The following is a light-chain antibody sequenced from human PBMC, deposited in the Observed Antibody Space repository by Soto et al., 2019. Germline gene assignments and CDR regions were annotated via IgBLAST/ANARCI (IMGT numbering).Light chain of an antibody. CDR2: EVS. J-gene: IGLJ3*02. V-gene: IGLV2-8*01. Sequence: QSALTQPPSASGSPGQSVTISCTGTSSDVGGYSHVCCYQQHPGKVPKLIIYEVSERPSGVPDRFSGSKSGNTASLTVSGLQAEDEADYYCSSFAGNYWVFGGGTKLTVL. CDR1: SSDVGGYSH. CDR3: SSFAGNYWV.